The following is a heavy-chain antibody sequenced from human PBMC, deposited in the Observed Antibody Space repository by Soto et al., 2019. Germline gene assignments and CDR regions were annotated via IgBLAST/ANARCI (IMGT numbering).Heavy chain of an antibody. J-gene: IGHJ5*02. CDR2: IYYSGST. Sequence: SETLSLTCTVSGGSISSYYWSWIRQPPGKGLEWIGYIYYSGSTNYNPSLKSRVTISVDTSKNQFSLKLSSVTAADTAVYYCARGQYYVSRSYHEELNWFDPWGQGTLVTVSS. CDR1: GGSISSYY. V-gene: IGHV4-59*01. D-gene: IGHD3-10*01. CDR3: ARGQYYVSRSYHEELNWFDP.